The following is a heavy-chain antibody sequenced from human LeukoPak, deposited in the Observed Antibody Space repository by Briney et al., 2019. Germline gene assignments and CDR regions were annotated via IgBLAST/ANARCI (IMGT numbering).Heavy chain of an antibody. V-gene: IGHV3-7*03. CDR1: GLTFSTSW. D-gene: IGHD1-26*01. CDR3: ARDFAYRRLDY. Sequence: GGSLRLSCAASGLTFSTSWMNWVRQAPGKGLEWVASINPDGSAKYYVDSVKGRFTISRDNTKNSLYLQMNSLRAEDTAVYYCARDFAYRRLDYWGQGTLVTVSS. J-gene: IGHJ4*02. CDR2: INPDGSAK.